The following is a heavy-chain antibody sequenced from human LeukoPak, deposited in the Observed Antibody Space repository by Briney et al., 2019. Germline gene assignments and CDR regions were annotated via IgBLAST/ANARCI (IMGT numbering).Heavy chain of an antibody. J-gene: IGHJ6*02. Sequence: GGSLRLSCAASGFTFSSYAMHWVRQAPGKGLEWVAVISYDGSNKYYADSVKGRFTISRDNSKNTLYLQMNSLRAEDTAVYYCARAPRVPDFSYYYYGMDVWGQGTTVTVSS. V-gene: IGHV3-30-3*01. CDR3: ARAPRVPDFSYYYYGMDV. D-gene: IGHD3-3*01. CDR2: ISYDGSNK. CDR1: GFTFSSYA.